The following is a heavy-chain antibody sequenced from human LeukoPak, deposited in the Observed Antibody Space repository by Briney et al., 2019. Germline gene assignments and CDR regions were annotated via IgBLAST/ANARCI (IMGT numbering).Heavy chain of an antibody. V-gene: IGHV3-30-3*01. D-gene: IGHD5-18*01. CDR3: ASRGYSYGYGAY. CDR1: GFTFSSYA. CDR2: ISYDGSNK. Sequence: GGSLRLSCAASGFTFSSYAMHWVRQAPGKGLEWVAVISYDGSNKYYADSVKGRFTISRDNSKNTLYLQMNSLRAEDTAVYYCASRGYSYGYGAYWGQGPLVTVSS. J-gene: IGHJ4*02.